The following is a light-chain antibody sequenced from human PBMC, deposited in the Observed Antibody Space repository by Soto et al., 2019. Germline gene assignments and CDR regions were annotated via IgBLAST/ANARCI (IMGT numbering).Light chain of an antibody. J-gene: IGKJ5*01. Sequence: DIVLTQSPGTLSLSPGERATLSCRAIQSVTSNYLLWYQQKPGQAPRLLIYGASSRATDIPDRFSGSGSGTDFTLTISRLEPEDFAVYYCQQYGSSPSITFGQGRRLEI. V-gene: IGKV3-20*01. CDR3: QQYGSSPSIT. CDR1: QSVTSNY. CDR2: GAS.